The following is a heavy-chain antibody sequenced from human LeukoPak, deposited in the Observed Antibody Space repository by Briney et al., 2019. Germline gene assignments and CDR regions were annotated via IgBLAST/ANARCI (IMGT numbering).Heavy chain of an antibody. CDR3: ARMFFWYYYMDV. V-gene: IGHV4-34*01. Sequence: PETLSLTCAVYGGSFSGYYWSWIRQPPGKGLEWIGEINHSGSTNYNPSLKSRVTISVDTSKNQFSLKLSSVTAADTAVYYCARMFFWYYYMDVWGKGATVTVSS. D-gene: IGHD2/OR15-2a*01. J-gene: IGHJ6*03. CDR2: INHSGST. CDR1: GGSFSGYY.